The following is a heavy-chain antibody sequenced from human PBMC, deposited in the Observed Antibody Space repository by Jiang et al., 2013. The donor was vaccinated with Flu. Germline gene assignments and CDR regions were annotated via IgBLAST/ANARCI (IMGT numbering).Heavy chain of an antibody. V-gene: IGHV4-39*07. CDR1: GGSIISSNYY. Sequence: TLSLTCTVSGGSIISSNYYWVWICQLPEKGLEWTGSVYHSGSTYYNPSLRSRVTISVDTSKSQFSLKLSSVTAADTAVYYCARAQKYSGFELPYFDSWGQGNLVTVSS. CDR2: VYHSGST. CDR3: ARAQKYSGFELPYFDS. D-gene: IGHD5-12*01. J-gene: IGHJ4*02.